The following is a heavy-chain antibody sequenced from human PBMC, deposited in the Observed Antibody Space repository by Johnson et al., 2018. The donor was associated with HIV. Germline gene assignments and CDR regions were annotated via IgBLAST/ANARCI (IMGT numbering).Heavy chain of an antibody. Sequence: VQLVESGGGVVRPGGSLRLSCAASGFIFAVHGMTWVRQGPGKGTFYADSMKGRFTISRDNAKNSLYLQMNSLKTEDTALYYCTAHYRNAFDIWGQGTLVTV. J-gene: IGHJ3*02. V-gene: IGHV3-20*04. CDR3: TAHYRNAFDI. CDR1: GFIFAVHG. D-gene: IGHD1-26*01.